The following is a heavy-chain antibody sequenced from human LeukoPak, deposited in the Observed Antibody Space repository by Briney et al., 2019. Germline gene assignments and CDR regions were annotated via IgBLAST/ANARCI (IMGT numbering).Heavy chain of an antibody. CDR3: ARGSGYYDSSGYYYLVSGAFDI. CDR1: GGSFSGYY. Sequence: YPSETLSLTCAVYGGSFSGYYWSWIRQPPGKGLEWIGEINHSGSTNYNPSLKSRVTISVDTSKNQFSLKLSSVTAADTAVYYCARGSGYYDSSGYYYLVSGAFDIWGQGTMVTVSS. J-gene: IGHJ3*02. V-gene: IGHV4-34*01. CDR2: INHSGST. D-gene: IGHD3-22*01.